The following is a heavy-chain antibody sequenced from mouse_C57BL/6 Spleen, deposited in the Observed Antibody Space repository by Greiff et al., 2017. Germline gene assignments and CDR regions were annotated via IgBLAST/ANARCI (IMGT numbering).Heavy chain of an antibody. CDR1: GFTFSSYA. V-gene: IGHV5-4*01. CDR3: AREGDYGSSYEYFDV. CDR2: ISAGGSYT. J-gene: IGHJ1*03. D-gene: IGHD1-1*01. Sequence: EVKLVESGGGLVKPGGSLKLSCAASGFTFSSYAMSWVRQTPEKRLEWVATISAGGSYTYYPDNVKGRFTISRDNAKNNLYLQMSHLKSEDTAMYYCAREGDYGSSYEYFDVWGTGTTVTVSS.